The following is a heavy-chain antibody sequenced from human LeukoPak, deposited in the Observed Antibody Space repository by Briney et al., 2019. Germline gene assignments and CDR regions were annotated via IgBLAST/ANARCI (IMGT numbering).Heavy chain of an antibody. CDR3: AREPVATWYHDY. Sequence: SETLSLTCTVSGGSIISSTYYWSWIRQHPGKGLEWIGYIYYSGSTYYNPSLKSRVTISVDTSKNQFSLKLSSATAADTAVYYCAREPVATWYHDYWGQGTLVTVSS. CDR2: IYYSGST. CDR1: GGSIISSTYY. V-gene: IGHV4-31*03. D-gene: IGHD5-12*01. J-gene: IGHJ4*02.